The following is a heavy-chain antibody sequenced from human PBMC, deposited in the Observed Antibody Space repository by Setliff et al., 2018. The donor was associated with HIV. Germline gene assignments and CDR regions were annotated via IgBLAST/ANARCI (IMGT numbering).Heavy chain of an antibody. J-gene: IGHJ6*02. CDR1: GYTFTSYD. Sequence: ASVKVSCKASGYTFTSYDINWVRQATGQGLEWMGWMNPNNGNTGYAQKFQGRVTMTTDTSTNTAYLELRSLRFDDTDVYYCARDVEHMMDVWGQGTTVTVSS. V-gene: IGHV1-8*02. CDR3: ARDVEHMMDV. CDR2: MNPNNGNT.